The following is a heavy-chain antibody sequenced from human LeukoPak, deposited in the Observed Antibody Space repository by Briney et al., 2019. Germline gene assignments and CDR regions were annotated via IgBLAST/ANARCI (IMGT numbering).Heavy chain of an antibody. CDR1: GYNFPSYW. D-gene: IGHD6-6*01. J-gene: IGHJ4*02. Sequence: GEFLKISCKGSGYNFPSYWIAWVRQMPGKGLEWMGIIYPGDSDSRYSPSFQGQVTISADKSIRTAYLQWSSLKASDTAMYYCSREYSARAFDYWGQGTLVTVSS. CDR3: SREYSARAFDY. CDR2: IYPGDSDS. V-gene: IGHV5-51*01.